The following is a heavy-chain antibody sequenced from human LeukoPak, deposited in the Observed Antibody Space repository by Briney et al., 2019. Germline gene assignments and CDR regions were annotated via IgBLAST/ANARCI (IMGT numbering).Heavy chain of an antibody. D-gene: IGHD3-10*01. CDR3: ARAWGSGSYYDQYFDF. CDR1: GFTFSNYA. CDR2: ISYDGSNK. Sequence: GGSLRLSCAASGFTFSNYAMHWVRQAPGKGLEWVAVISYDGSNKYYADSVKGRFTISRDKSKNTLYLQMNSLRAEDTAVYYCARAWGSGSYYDQYFDFWGQGTLVTVSS. J-gene: IGHJ4*02. V-gene: IGHV3-30-3*01.